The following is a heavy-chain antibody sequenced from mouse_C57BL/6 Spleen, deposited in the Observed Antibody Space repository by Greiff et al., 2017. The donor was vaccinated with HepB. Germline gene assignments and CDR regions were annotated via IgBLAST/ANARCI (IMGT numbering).Heavy chain of an antibody. CDR2: IYPSDSET. CDR1: GYTFTSYW. V-gene: IGHV1-61*01. CDR3: ARAVGYEYDGVAY. D-gene: IGHD2-4*01. J-gene: IGHJ3*01. Sequence: QVQLQQPGAELVRPGSSVKLSCKASGYTFTSYWMDWVKQRPGQGLEWIGNIYPSDSETHYNQKFKDKATLTVDKSSSTAYMQLSSLTSEDSAVYYCARAVGYEYDGVAYWGEGTLGT.